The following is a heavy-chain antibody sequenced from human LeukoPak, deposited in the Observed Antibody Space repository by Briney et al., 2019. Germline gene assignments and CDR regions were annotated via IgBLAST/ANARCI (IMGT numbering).Heavy chain of an antibody. V-gene: IGHV1-2*02. CDR2: INPNSGGT. CDR1: GYTFTGYY. D-gene: IGHD6-19*01. J-gene: IGHJ4*02. Sequence: ASVKVSCKASGYTFTGYYMHWVRQAPGQGLEWMGWINPNSGGTNYPQKFQGRVTMTRDTSISTAYMELRSLRSDDTAVYYCARDLKRGYSSGRYSWGTGSSNDYWGQGTLVTVSS. CDR3: ARDLKRGYSSGRYSWGTGSSNDY.